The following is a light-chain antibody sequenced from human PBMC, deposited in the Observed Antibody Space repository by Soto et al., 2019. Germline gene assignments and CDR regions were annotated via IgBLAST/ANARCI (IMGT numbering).Light chain of an antibody. CDR2: GAS. V-gene: IGKV3-20*01. CDR3: QQYGSPIT. Sequence: EIVLTQSPGTLSLSPGERATLSCRASQSVTSSYLAWYQQKPDQAPRLLIYGASSRATGIPDRFSGSGSGTDFTLTISRLEPEGFAVYYCQQYGSPITFGPGTKVDIK. CDR1: QSVTSSY. J-gene: IGKJ3*01.